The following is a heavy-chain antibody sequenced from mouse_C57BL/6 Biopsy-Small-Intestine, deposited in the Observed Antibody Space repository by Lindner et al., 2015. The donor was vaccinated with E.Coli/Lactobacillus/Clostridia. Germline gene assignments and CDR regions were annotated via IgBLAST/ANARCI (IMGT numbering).Heavy chain of an antibody. V-gene: IGHV2-3*01. Sequence: VQLQESGPGLVAPPQSLSITCTVSGFSLTSYGVSWVRQPPGEGLEWLGVIWGXGGTHYHSALISRLSISKDNSKSQVFLKLNSLQTDDTATYYCAREVLPMDYWGQGTSVTVSS. J-gene: IGHJ4*01. CDR2: IWGXGGT. D-gene: IGHD1-1*01. CDR3: AREVLPMDY. CDR1: GFSLTSYG.